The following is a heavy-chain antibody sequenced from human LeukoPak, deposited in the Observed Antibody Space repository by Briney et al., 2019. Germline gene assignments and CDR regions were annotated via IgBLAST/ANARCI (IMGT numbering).Heavy chain of an antibody. CDR1: GYTFTSYA. J-gene: IGHJ4*02. V-gene: IGHV1-46*01. Sequence: ASVKVSCKASGYTFTSYAMNWVRQAPGQGLEWMGIINPSGGSTSYAQKFQGRVTMTRDTSTSTVYMELSSLRSEDTAVYYCARFLVGPNFFDYWGQGTLVTVSS. CDR2: INPSGGST. CDR3: ARFLVGPNFFDY. D-gene: IGHD1-26*01.